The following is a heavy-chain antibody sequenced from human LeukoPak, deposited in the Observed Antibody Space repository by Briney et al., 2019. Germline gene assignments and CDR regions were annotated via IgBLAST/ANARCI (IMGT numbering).Heavy chain of an antibody. D-gene: IGHD3-10*01. CDR2: IYYSGST. CDR1: GGSISSYY. CDR3: ARGGYLWFGELLCVGKGERHWFDP. Sequence: SETLSLTCTVSGGSISSYYWSWIRQPPGKGLEWIGYIYYSGSTNYNPSLKSRVTISVDTSKNQFSLKLSSVTAADTAVYYCARGGYLWFGELLCVGKGERHWFDPWGQGTLVTVSS. J-gene: IGHJ5*02. V-gene: IGHV4-59*01.